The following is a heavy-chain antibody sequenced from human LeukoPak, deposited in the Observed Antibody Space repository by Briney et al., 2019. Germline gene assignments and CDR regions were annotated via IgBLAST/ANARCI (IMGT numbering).Heavy chain of an antibody. J-gene: IGHJ4*02. V-gene: IGHV4-39*01. CDR3: ASYDSSGYYYGY. CDR1: GGSISSSSYY. CDR2: IYYSGST. Sequence: PSETPSLTCTVSGGSISSSSYYWGWIRQPPGKGLEWIGSIYYSGSTYYNPSLKSRVTISVDTSKNQFSLKLSSVTAADTAVYYCASYDSSGYYYGYWGQGTLVTVSS. D-gene: IGHD3-22*01.